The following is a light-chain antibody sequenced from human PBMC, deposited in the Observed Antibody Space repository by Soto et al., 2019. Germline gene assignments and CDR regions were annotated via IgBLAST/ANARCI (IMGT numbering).Light chain of an antibody. V-gene: IGKV1-27*01. J-gene: IGKJ1*01. Sequence: DIQMTQSPSSLSASVGDTVTITCRASQGISNYLAWYQQKPGQVPNLLIYAASTLQSGVPSRFSGSGSGTDFTLTISSLRPEDVAPYYCQKYNNAPRPFGQGTXVXI. CDR2: AAS. CDR3: QKYNNAPRP. CDR1: QGISNY.